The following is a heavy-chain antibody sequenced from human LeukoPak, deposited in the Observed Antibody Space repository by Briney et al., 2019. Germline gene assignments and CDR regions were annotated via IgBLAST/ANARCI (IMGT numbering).Heavy chain of an antibody. V-gene: IGHV3-48*03. J-gene: IGHJ3*02. CDR3: AREDNWNDVDAFDI. Sequence: GGSLRLSCAASGFTFSSYEMNWVRQAPGKGLEWVSYISSSGSTIYYADSVKGRFTISRDNAKNSLYLQMNSLRAEDTAVYYCAREDNWNDVDAFDIWGQGTMVTVSS. CDR1: GFTFSSYE. CDR2: ISSSGSTI. D-gene: IGHD1-1*01.